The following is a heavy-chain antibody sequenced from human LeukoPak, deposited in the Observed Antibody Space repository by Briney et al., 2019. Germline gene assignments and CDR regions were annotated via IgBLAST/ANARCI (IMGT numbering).Heavy chain of an antibody. CDR2: ISSSSSYI. CDR3: ARDQKRSYYDYVWGSYPSRFDY. D-gene: IGHD3-16*02. CDR1: GFTFSSYS. Sequence: PGGSLRLSCAASGFTFSSYSMNWVRQAPGKGLEWVSSISSSSSYIYYADSVKGRFTISRDNAKNSLYLQMNSLRAEDTAAYYCARDQKRSYYDYVWGSYPSRFDYWGQGTLVTVSS. V-gene: IGHV3-21*01. J-gene: IGHJ4*02.